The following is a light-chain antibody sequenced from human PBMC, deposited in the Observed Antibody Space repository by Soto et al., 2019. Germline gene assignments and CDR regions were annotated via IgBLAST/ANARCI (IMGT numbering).Light chain of an antibody. CDR1: QDIRNF. Sequence: DIQMTQSPSSLSASVGDRVTITCRASQDIRNFLAWYQQKPGQVPKLLIYVASTLQSGVPSRFSGSGSGTEFTLTIPSLQPEDVATYFCQKYDNAPLTFGGGTKVEI. CDR3: QKYDNAPLT. V-gene: IGKV1-27*01. CDR2: VAS. J-gene: IGKJ4*01.